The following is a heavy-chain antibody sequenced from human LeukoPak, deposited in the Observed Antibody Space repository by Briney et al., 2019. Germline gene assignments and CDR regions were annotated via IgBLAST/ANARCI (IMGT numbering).Heavy chain of an antibody. Sequence: GGSLRLSCAASGFTFSSYGMHWVRQAPGKGLEWVAVISYDGSNKYYADSVKGRFTISRDNSKNTLYLQMNSLRAEDTAVYYCARYYYDCSGYYYYFDYWGQGTLVTVSS. CDR2: ISYDGSNK. CDR3: ARYYYDCSGYYYYFDY. J-gene: IGHJ4*02. V-gene: IGHV3-30*03. CDR1: GFTFSSYG. D-gene: IGHD3-22*01.